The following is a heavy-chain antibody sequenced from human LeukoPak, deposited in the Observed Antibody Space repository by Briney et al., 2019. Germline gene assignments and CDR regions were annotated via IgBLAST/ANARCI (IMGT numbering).Heavy chain of an antibody. CDR2: ISDSSRKI. V-gene: IGHV3-48*01. CDR1: GFTFSTYS. Sequence: PGGSLRLSCAASGFTFSTYSMNWVRQAPGKGLEWVSYISDSSRKIYYADSVKGRFTISRDNAKNSLYLQMNSLRAEDTAVYYCARLVGASWFDSWGQGTLVTVSS. D-gene: IGHD1-26*01. CDR3: ARLVGASWFDS. J-gene: IGHJ5*01.